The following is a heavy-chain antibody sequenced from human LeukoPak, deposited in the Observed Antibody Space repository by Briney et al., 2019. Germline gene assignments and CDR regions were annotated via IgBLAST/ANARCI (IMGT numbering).Heavy chain of an antibody. J-gene: IGHJ3*01. V-gene: IGHV4-34*01. D-gene: IGHD6-19*01. CDR1: EMSFSAYY. Sequence: SETLSLTCAVSEMSFSAYYWNWIRQSPGKGLEWIGEINYGGSTKYTPSLGGRGTILIDTSKNQFSLKLTSVTAEDTAVYYCARGFPPGSGSRGSHAFDVWGQGTMVTVSS. CDR2: INYGGST. CDR3: ARGFPPGSGSRGSHAFDV.